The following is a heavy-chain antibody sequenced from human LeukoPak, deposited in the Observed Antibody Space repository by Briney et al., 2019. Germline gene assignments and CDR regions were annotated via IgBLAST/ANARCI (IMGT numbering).Heavy chain of an antibody. J-gene: IGHJ6*04. CDR2: ISAYNGNT. V-gene: IGHV1-18*01. CDR1: GYTFIDYY. CDR3: ARAPGSGWYYYGMDV. D-gene: IGHD6-19*01. Sequence: ASVKVSCKASGYTFIDYYIHWVRQAPGQGLEWMGWISAYNGNTNYAQKLQGRVTMTTDTSTSTAYMELRSLRSDDTAVYYCARAPGSGWYYYGMDVWGKGTTVTVSS.